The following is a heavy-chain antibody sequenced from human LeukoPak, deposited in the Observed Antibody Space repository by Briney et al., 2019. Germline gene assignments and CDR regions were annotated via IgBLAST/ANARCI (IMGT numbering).Heavy chain of an antibody. CDR1: GFTFSSYA. V-gene: IGHV3-30*04. J-gene: IGHJ4*02. Sequence: PGRSLRLSCAASGFTFSSYAMHWVRQAPGKGLEWVAVISYDGSNKYYADSVKGRFTISRDNSKNTLYLQMNSLRAEDTAVYYCARTSSSWYYFDYRGQGTLVTVSS. CDR3: ARTSSSWYYFDY. CDR2: ISYDGSNK. D-gene: IGHD6-13*01.